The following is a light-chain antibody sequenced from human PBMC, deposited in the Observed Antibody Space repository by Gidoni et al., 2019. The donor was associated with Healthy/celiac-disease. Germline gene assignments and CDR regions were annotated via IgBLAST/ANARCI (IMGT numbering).Light chain of an antibody. CDR3: QQYNSYPIT. Sequence: DIQMTQSPSTLSASVGDRVTIPCPASQSISSWLAWYQQKPGKAPKLLIYKASSVESGVPSRCSGSGSGTEFTLTISSLQHDDFATYYRQQYNSYPITFGPGTKVDIK. J-gene: IGKJ3*01. CDR1: QSISSW. CDR2: KAS. V-gene: IGKV1-5*03.